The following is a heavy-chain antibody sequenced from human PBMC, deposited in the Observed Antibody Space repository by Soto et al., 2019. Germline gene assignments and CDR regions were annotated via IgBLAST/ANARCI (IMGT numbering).Heavy chain of an antibody. D-gene: IGHD4-4*01. V-gene: IGHV4-39*07. J-gene: IGHJ6*02. Sequence: PSETLSLTCTVSGGSISSGGYYWSWIRQHPGKGLEWIGEINHSGSTNYNPSLKSRVTISVDTSKNQFSLKLSSVTAADTAVYYCASWRLTTYYYYGMDVWGQGTTVTVSS. CDR2: INHSGST. CDR3: ASWRLTTYYYYGMDV. CDR1: GGSISSGGYY.